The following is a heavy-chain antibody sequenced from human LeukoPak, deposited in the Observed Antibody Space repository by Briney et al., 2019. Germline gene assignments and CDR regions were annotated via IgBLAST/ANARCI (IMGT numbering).Heavy chain of an antibody. V-gene: IGHV3-30-3*01. CDR1: GFTFSSYP. J-gene: IGHJ6*03. D-gene: IGHD7-27*01. CDR2: ISYDGSIK. Sequence: EGSLRLSCTASGFTFSSYPMHWVRQAPGKGLEWVAIISYDGSIKYYADSVKGRFTISRDSSKNTLYLQMNSLRAEDTAVYYCARSDNWGRDYYYYMDVWGKGTTVTVSS. CDR3: ARSDNWGRDYYYYMDV.